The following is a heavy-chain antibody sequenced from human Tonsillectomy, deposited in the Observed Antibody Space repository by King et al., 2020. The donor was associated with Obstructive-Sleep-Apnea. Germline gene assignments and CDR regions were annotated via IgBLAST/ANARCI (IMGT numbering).Heavy chain of an antibody. CDR2: IDYSGST. CDR3: ARVGVDYDILTGHTRHRDWFDP. D-gene: IGHD3-9*01. CDR1: GGSISSYH. Sequence: LQLQESGPGLVKPSETLSLICTVSGGSISSYHWSWIRQPPGKGLEWIGYIDYSGSTNYNTSLKSRVTISVDTSKNQFSLSLTSVSAADTAVYYCARVGVDYDILTGHTRHRDWFDPWGQGTLVTVSS. V-gene: IGHV4-59*01. J-gene: IGHJ5*02.